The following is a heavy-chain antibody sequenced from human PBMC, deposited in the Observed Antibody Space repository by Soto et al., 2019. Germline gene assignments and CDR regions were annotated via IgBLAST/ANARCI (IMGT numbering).Heavy chain of an antibody. J-gene: IGHJ4*02. D-gene: IGHD1-20*01. CDR2: INPNSGGK. Sequence: ASVKVSCKASGYTFTGYYMHWVRQAPGQGLEWMGWINPNSGGKNYAQKFQGRVTRTRETSISTAYMELSRLRSDDTAVYYCARDGYNWNFGYWGQGTRVNVSS. CDR1: GYTFTGYY. V-gene: IGHV1-2*02. CDR3: ARDGYNWNFGY.